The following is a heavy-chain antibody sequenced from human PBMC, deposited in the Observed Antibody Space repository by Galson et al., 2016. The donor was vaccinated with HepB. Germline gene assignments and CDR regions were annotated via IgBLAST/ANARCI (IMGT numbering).Heavy chain of an antibody. D-gene: IGHD1-26*01. CDR3: AREGSGSPKF. CDR1: GYNFIDYY. Sequence: QSGAEVKKPGESLSISCKGSGYNFIDYYIIWVRQMPGKGLEWMGIIYPGDSDIRYSPSFQGQVTISADTSVSSAYLQWRSLNASDTAIYYCAREGSGSPKFWGQGTVVTVSS. J-gene: IGHJ3*01. V-gene: IGHV5-51*01. CDR2: IYPGDSDI.